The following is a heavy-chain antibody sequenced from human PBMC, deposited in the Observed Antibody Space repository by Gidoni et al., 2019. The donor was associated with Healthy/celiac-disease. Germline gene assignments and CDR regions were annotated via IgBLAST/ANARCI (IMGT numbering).Heavy chain of an antibody. J-gene: IGHJ6*02. V-gene: IGHV3-30*18. CDR2: ISYDGSNK. CDR3: AKDGTGTTYYGMDV. D-gene: IGHD1-7*01. CDR1: GFTFSSYG. Sequence: QVQLVESGGGVVQHGRSLRLSCAASGFTFSSYGMHWVRQAPGKGLEWVAVISYDGSNKYYADSVKGRFTISRDNSKNTLYLQMNSLRAEDTAVYYCAKDGTGTTYYGMDVWGQGTTVTVSS.